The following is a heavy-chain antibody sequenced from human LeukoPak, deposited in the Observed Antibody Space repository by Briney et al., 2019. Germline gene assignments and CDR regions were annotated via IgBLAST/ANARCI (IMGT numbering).Heavy chain of an antibody. CDR3: ARVGGDYSVDY. J-gene: IGHJ4*02. D-gene: IGHD4-17*01. V-gene: IGHV3-64*01. CDR1: GFTFSSYA. CDR2: ISSNGGST. Sequence: GESLKISCAASGFTFSSYAMHWVRQAPGKGLEYVSAISSNGGSTYYANSVKGRFTISRDNSKNTLYLQMGSLRAEDMAVYYCARVGGDYSVDYWGQGTLVTVSS.